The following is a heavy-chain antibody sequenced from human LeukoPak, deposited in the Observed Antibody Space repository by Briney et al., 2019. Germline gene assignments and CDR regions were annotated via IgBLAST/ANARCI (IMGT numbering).Heavy chain of an antibody. CDR3: ARDSVRDYGDLEGFDP. D-gene: IGHD4-17*01. V-gene: IGHV4-59*01. J-gene: IGHJ5*02. Sequence: SETLSLTCTVSGGSISSYYWSWIRQPPGKGLEWIGYIYYSGSTNYNPSLKSRVTISVDTSKDQFSLKLSSVTAADTAVYYCARDSVRDYGDLEGFDPWGQGTLVTVSS. CDR1: GGSISSYY. CDR2: IYYSGST.